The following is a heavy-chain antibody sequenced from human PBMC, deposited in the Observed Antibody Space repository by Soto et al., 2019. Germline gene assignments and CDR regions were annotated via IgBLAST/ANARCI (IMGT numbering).Heavy chain of an antibody. J-gene: IGHJ5*02. V-gene: IGHV1-18*04. CDR2: ISSYNGNT. CDR3: ARGPXYCSTTTCFSGVTWFDP. Sequence: ASVKVSCKASGYTFTSYGISWVRQAPGQGLEWRGWISSYNGNTNYAQKVQGRVTLTTDTSTSTTYMELRSLRSDDTAVYYCARGPXYCSTTTCFSGVTWFDPWGQGTLVTVSS. CDR1: GYTFTSYG. D-gene: IGHD2-2*01.